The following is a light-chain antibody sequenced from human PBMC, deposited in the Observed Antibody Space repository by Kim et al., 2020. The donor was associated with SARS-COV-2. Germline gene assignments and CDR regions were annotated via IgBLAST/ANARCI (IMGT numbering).Light chain of an antibody. CDR3: NSRDRDSTGNLYL. CDR2: DKN. V-gene: IGLV3-19*01. CDR1: RRSNFY. Sequence: QTVRITCQEHRRSNFYASCYRQKPGQAPVLVMYDKNNRPSGLPDLFSGSSSGNTASLTITGAQAADEADYYCNSRDRDSTGNLYLFGTGTKVTVL. J-gene: IGLJ1*01.